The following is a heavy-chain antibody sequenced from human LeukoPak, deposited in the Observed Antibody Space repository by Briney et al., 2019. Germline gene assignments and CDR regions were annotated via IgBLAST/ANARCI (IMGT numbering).Heavy chain of an antibody. Sequence: ASVKVSCKASGYTFTGYYMHWVRQAPGQGPEWMGWINPNSGGTNYAQKFQGRVTMTRDTSISTAYMELSRLRSDDTAVYYCARVRYYDSSGYPMRPYYYYMDVWGKGTTVTVSS. CDR1: GYTFTGYY. J-gene: IGHJ6*03. CDR3: ARVRYYDSSGYPMRPYYYYMDV. D-gene: IGHD3-22*01. V-gene: IGHV1-2*02. CDR2: INPNSGGT.